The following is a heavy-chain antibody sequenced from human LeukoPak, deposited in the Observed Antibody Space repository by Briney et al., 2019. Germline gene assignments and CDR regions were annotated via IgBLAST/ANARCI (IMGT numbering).Heavy chain of an antibody. J-gene: IGHJ4*02. CDR2: INPNSGGT. CDR3: ARSGMWFSTND. V-gene: IGHV1-2*02. D-gene: IGHD2-21*01. CDR1: GYTFTGYY. Sequence: ASVKVSCKASGYTFTGYYMHWVRQAPGQGLEWMGWINPNSGGTNYAQKFQGRVTMTRDTSTSTVYMEVSSLRSEDTAIYYCARSGMWFSTNDWGQGTLVTVSS.